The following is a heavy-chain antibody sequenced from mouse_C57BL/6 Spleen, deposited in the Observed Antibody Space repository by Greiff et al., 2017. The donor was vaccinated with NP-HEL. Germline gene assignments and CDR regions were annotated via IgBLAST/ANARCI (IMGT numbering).Heavy chain of an antibody. V-gene: IGHV1-82*01. CDR3: ARFQLGRYAMDY. D-gene: IGHD4-1*02. Sequence: VQLQQSGPELVKPGASVKISCKASGYAFSSSWMNWVKQRPGKGLEWIGRIYPGDGDTNSNGKFKGKATLTADKSSSTAYMQLSSLTSEDAAVYFCARFQLGRYAMDYWGQGTSVTVSS. CDR1: GYAFSSSW. J-gene: IGHJ4*01. CDR2: IYPGDGDT.